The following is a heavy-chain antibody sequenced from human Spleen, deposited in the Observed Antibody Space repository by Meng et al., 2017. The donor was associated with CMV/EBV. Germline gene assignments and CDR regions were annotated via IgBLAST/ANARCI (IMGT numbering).Heavy chain of an antibody. CDR3: LRVGPGPGGAFDF. J-gene: IGHJ3*01. CDR1: GFPFSRDW. V-gene: IGHV3-7*01. Sequence: GESLKISCAACGFPFSRDWMSWVRQAPGKGLEWAANIKQDENERYYVDSVKGRFTISRDNAKNSLYLQMISLRVEDTALYHCLRVGPGPGGAFDFWSQGEMVTVSS. CDR2: IKQDENER. D-gene: IGHD3-10*01.